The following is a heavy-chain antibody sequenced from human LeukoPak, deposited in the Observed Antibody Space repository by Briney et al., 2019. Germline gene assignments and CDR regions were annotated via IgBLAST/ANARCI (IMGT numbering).Heavy chain of an antibody. V-gene: IGHV3-23*01. Sequence: GGSLRLSCAASGFTFSSYAMSWVRQAPGKGLEWVSAISGSGGSTYYADSVKGRFTISRDNSKNTLYLQMNSLRAEDTAVYYCAKRDGDRPYYYDSSGGQGTLVTVSS. CDR3: AKRDGDRPYYYDSS. J-gene: IGHJ4*02. CDR1: GFTFSSYA. D-gene: IGHD3-22*01. CDR2: ISGSGGST.